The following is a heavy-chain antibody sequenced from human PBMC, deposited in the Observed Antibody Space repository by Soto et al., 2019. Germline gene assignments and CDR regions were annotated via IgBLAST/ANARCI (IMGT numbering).Heavy chain of an antibody. Sequence: ASVKVSCKASGYTFTGYYKHWVRQAPGQGLEWMGWINPNSGGTNYAQKFQGWVTMTRDTSISTAYMELSRLRSDDTAVYYCAREYYDILTGRQDAFDIWGQGTMVTVSS. CDR1: GYTFTGYY. CDR3: AREYYDILTGRQDAFDI. V-gene: IGHV1-2*04. D-gene: IGHD3-9*01. CDR2: INPNSGGT. J-gene: IGHJ3*02.